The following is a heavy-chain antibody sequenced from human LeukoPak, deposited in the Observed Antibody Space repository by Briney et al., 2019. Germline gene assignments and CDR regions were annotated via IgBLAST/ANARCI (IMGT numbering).Heavy chain of an antibody. CDR3: ARGVSNTRGDWFDP. Sequence: SQTLSLTCAIYGDSVSSNRAAWNWIRQSPSRGLEWLGRTYYRSKWHNDYALSVKSRITINPDTSKNQFSLQLRSVTPEDTAVYYCARGVSNTRGDWFDPWGQGTLVTVSS. CDR1: GDSVSSNRAA. D-gene: IGHD2-2*01. J-gene: IGHJ5*02. V-gene: IGHV6-1*01. CDR2: TYYRSKWHN.